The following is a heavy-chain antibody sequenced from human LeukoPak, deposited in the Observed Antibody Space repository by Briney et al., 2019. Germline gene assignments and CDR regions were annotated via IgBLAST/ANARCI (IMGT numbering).Heavy chain of an antibody. Sequence: ASVKVSCKASGYTFTNYGISWVRQAPGQGLEWMGWISAYNGNTHFAQKLQGRVTMTTDTSTSTAYMELRSLRSDDTAVYYCARDPRDAYNYYFDYWGQGALVTVSS. CDR3: ARDPRDAYNYYFDY. V-gene: IGHV1-18*01. CDR2: ISAYNGNT. D-gene: IGHD5-24*01. J-gene: IGHJ4*02. CDR1: GYTFTNYG.